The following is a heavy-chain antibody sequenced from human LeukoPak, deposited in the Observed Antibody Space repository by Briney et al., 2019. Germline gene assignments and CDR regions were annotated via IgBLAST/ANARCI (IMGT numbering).Heavy chain of an antibody. CDR3: CGSSRGWYPPRGGFDY. CDR2: ISAYNGNT. CDR1: GYTFTSYG. D-gene: IGHD6-19*01. V-gene: IGHV1-18*01. Sequence: ASVKVSCKASGYTFTSYGISWVRQAPGQGLEWMGWISAYNGNTNYAQKLQGRVTMTTDTSTSTAYMELRSLRSDDTAVYYCCGSSRGWYPPRGGFDYLGQGNLVTVSS. J-gene: IGHJ4*02.